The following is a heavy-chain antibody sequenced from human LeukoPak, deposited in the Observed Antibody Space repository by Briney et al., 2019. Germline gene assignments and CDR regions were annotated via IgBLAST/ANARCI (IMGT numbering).Heavy chain of an antibody. V-gene: IGHV4-59*12. J-gene: IGHJ4*02. CDR2: LSNSGTA. CDR3: ARGLRTAARPIDY. Sequence: SETLSLTCNISTGSITDYYWSWIRQSPGKGLEWIGYLSNSGTANNNPSLRSRATLSVDTSKNQFSLKLSSVTAADTAVYYCARGLRTAARPIDYWGQGTLVTVSS. CDR1: TGSITDYY. D-gene: IGHD6-6*01.